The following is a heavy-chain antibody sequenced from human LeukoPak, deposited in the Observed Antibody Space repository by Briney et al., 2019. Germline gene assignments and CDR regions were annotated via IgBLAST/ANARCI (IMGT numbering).Heavy chain of an antibody. V-gene: IGHV4-30-2*01. J-gene: IGHJ4*02. CDR1: GGSISSGGYS. Sequence: TLSLTCAVSGGSISSGGYSWSWIRQPPGKGLEWIGYIYHSGSTYYNPSLKSRVTISVDRSKNQFSLKLSSVTAADTAVYYCARAPEGYYFDYWGQGTLVTVSS. CDR3: ARAPEGYYFDY. D-gene: IGHD1-14*01. CDR2: IYHSGST.